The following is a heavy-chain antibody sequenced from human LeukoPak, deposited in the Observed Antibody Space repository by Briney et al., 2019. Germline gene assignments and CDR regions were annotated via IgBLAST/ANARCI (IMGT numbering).Heavy chain of an antibody. CDR3: ARQTRRYDSSGYRYFDY. V-gene: IGHV4-39*01. CDR1: GRSFCIRSYY. J-gene: IGHJ4*02. CDR2: IYYSGST. D-gene: IGHD3-22*01. Sequence: SETLSLSFTVSGRSFCIRSYYWVCIRPPPGYGLASIESIYYSGSTYYNPSLKSRVTISVDTSKNQFSLKLSSVTAADTAVYYCARQTRRYDSSGYRYFDYWGQGTLVTVSP.